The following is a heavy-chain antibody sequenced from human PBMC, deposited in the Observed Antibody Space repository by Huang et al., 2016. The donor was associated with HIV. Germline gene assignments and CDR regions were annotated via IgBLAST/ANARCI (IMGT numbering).Heavy chain of an antibody. CDR2: ISYDGSKK. CDR3: ALKGDSSGWEYFRH. CDR1: GFILRNYG. V-gene: IGHV3-30*03. D-gene: IGHD6-19*01. Sequence: QVQLVESGGGVVQPGRSLRLSCAASGFILRNYGMNWVRQAPGKGLECAAIISYDGSKKYYTDSVKGRFASSRDNSKNTLYLQMNSLRAEDTAVYYCALKGDSSGWEYFRHWGQGTLVTVSS. J-gene: IGHJ1*01.